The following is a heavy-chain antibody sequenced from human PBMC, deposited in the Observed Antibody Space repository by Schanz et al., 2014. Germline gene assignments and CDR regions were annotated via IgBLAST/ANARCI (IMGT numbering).Heavy chain of an antibody. V-gene: IGHV3-21*01. CDR2: ISSSSMYI. D-gene: IGHD6-19*01. Sequence: EVRLVESGGGLVKPGGSLRLSCAASGFSFSTYGMTWVRQAPGKGLEWVSSISSSSMYIYQADSMRGRFTISRDNAKNSLYLQVSNLSAEDTAVYYCVRDKKGFVAVAGRAPFDYWGQGTLVTVSS. CDR3: VRDKKGFVAVAGRAPFDY. J-gene: IGHJ4*02. CDR1: GFSFSTYG.